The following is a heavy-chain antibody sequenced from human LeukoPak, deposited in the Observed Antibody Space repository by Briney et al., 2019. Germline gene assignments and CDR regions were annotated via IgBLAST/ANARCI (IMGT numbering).Heavy chain of an antibody. CDR3: AKYSGYDYTY. D-gene: IGHD5-12*01. V-gene: IGHV3-30*04. J-gene: IGHJ4*02. Sequence: GGSLRLSCAASGFTFSSCAMHWVRQAPGKGLEWVAVISYDGSNKYYADSVKGRFTISRDNSKNTLYLQMNSLRAEDTAVYYCAKYSGYDYTYWGQGTLVTVSS. CDR2: ISYDGSNK. CDR1: GFTFSSCA.